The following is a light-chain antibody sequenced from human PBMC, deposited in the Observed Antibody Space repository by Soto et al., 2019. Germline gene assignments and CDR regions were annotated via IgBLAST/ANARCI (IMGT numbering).Light chain of an antibody. V-gene: IGKV3-11*01. CDR2: DAS. CDR3: QQRSKWPSLT. CDR1: QSVSSY. J-gene: IGKJ4*01. Sequence: EIVLTQSPATLSLSPGERATLSCRASQSVSSYLAWYQQKPGQAPRLLIYDASNRATGIPARFSGSGSGTDFTRTISSLEPEDFAVYYCQQRSKWPSLTFGGGTKVEIK.